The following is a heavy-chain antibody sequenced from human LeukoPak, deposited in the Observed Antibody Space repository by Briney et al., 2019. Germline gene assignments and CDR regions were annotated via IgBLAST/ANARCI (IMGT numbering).Heavy chain of an antibody. D-gene: IGHD3-9*01. CDR2: IYYSGST. J-gene: IGHJ3*02. CDR1: GGSISSGDYY. V-gene: IGHV4-30-4*01. CDR3: ARMYYDLLTGYSFDAFEI. Sequence: SETLSLTCTVSGGSISSGDYYWSWIRQPPGKGLEWIGYIYYSGSTYYNPSLKSRVTISVDTSKNQFSLKPSSVTAADTAVYYCARMYYDLLTGYSFDAFEIWGQGTMVIVSS.